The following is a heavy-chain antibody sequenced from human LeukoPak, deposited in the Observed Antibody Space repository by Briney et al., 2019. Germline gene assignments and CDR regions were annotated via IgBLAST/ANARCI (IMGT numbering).Heavy chain of an antibody. CDR3: ATGSQIREPDY. J-gene: IGHJ4*02. CDR2: ISWNSGSI. CDR1: GFTFDDYA. V-gene: IGHV3-9*01. Sequence: GGSLRLSCAASGFTFDDYAMHWVRQAPGKGLEWVSGISWNSGSIGYADSVKGRFTISRDNAKQSLSLQMNSLRAEDTAVYYCATGSQIREPDYWGQGTLVTVSS. D-gene: IGHD3-10*01.